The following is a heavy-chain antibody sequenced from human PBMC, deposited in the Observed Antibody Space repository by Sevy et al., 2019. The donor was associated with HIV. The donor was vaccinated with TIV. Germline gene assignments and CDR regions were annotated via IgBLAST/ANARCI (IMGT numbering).Heavy chain of an antibody. Sequence: GGSLRLSCAASGFTFSSYGMHWVRQAPGKGLEWVAVIWYDGSNKYYADSVKGRFTISRDNSKNTLYLQMNSLRAEDTAVYYWARDRYYGSGSSGMDVWGQGTTVTVSS. D-gene: IGHD3-10*01. CDR3: ARDRYYGSGSSGMDV. CDR1: GFTFSSYG. V-gene: IGHV3-33*01. CDR2: IWYDGSNK. J-gene: IGHJ6*02.